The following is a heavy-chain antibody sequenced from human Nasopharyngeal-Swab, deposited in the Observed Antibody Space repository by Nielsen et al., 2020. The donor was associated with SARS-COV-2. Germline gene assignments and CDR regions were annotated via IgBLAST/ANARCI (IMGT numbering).Heavy chain of an antibody. J-gene: IGHJ4*02. Sequence: GESLKISCAASGFTFSSYEMNWVRQAPGKGLEWVSYISSSGSTIYYADSVKGRFTISRDNAKNSLYLQMNSLRAGDTGVYYCARGGSSFPFDYWGPGTLVTVSS. CDR1: GFTFSSYE. CDR2: ISSSGSTI. CDR3: ARGGSSFPFDY. V-gene: IGHV3-48*03. D-gene: IGHD6-13*01.